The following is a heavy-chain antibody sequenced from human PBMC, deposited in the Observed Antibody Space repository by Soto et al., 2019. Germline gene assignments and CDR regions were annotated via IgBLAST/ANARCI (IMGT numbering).Heavy chain of an antibody. D-gene: IGHD7-27*01. CDR2: IWYDGSNK. J-gene: IGHJ6*02. CDR1: GFTFSSYG. CDR3: ARVRTAWGYYYGMDV. V-gene: IGHV3-33*01. Sequence: PGGSLRLSCAASGFTFSSYGRHWVRQAPGKGLEWVAVIWYDGSNKYYADSVKGRFTISRDNSKNTLYLQMNSLRAEDTAVYYCARVRTAWGYYYGMDVWGQGTTVTVSS.